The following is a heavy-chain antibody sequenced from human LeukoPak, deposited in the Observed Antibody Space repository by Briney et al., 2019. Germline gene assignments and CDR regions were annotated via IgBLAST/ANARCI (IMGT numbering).Heavy chain of an antibody. Sequence: SETLSLTCTVSGGSINNYYWSWIRQPPGKGLEWIGYIYYSGYTNYNPSLKSRVTISVDSSNNELSLKVTSLTAADTGVYYCARVRHDPLEYGSYMDVWGKGTTVSVSS. CDR3: ARVRHDPLEYGSYMDV. D-gene: IGHD1-1*01. CDR1: GGSINNYY. J-gene: IGHJ6*03. V-gene: IGHV4-59*12. CDR2: IYYSGYT.